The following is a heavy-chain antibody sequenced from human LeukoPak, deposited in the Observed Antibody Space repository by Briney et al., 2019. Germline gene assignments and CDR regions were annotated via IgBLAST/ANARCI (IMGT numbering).Heavy chain of an antibody. CDR2: IKQDGSEK. CDR3: AREQQLVQGLAYYFDY. V-gene: IGHV3-7*01. D-gene: IGHD6-13*01. CDR1: GFAFSSYW. Sequence: GGSLRLSCAASGFAFSSYWMSWVRQAPGKGLEWVANIKQDGSEKYYVDSVKGRFTISRDNAKNSLYLQMNSLRAEDTAVYYCAREQQLVQGLAYYFDYWGQGTLVTVSS. J-gene: IGHJ4*02.